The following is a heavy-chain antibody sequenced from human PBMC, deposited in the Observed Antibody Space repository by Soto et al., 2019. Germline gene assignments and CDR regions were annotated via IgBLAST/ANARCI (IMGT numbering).Heavy chain of an antibody. D-gene: IGHD2-2*01. Sequence: ASVKVSCKASGYTFSGYYIHWLRQAPGQGLEWMGWINPNSGGTNYAQKFQGRVTVTRDTPTSTAYMELSRLTSDDTAVYYCARSLTEGYCTITGCYSRPLYGMDVWGQGTTVTVSS. CDR1: GYTFSGYY. CDR2: INPNSGGT. J-gene: IGHJ6*02. CDR3: ARSLTEGYCTITGCYSRPLYGMDV. V-gene: IGHV1-2*02.